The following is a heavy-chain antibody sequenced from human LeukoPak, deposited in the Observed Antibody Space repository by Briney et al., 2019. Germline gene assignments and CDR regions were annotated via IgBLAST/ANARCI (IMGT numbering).Heavy chain of an antibody. V-gene: IGHV3-23*01. Sequence: GGSLRLSCAASGFPFSSYAMSWVRQAPGKGLEWVSGITGSGTSIYYADSVKGRFTISRDNSKNTLYLQMNSLRAEDTAIYYCAESTLGDCWGQGTLVTVSS. J-gene: IGHJ4*02. CDR3: AESTLGDC. CDR2: ITGSGTSI. CDR1: GFPFSSYA.